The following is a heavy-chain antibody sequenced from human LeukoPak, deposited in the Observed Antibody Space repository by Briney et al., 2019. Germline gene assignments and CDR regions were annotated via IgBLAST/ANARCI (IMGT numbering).Heavy chain of an antibody. CDR1: EYTFTGYY. Sequence: GASVKVSCKASEYTFTGYYIHWVRQAPGQGLEGMGWINPNSGGTNYAQKFQARVTMTRDTSISTAYMELSRLRSDDTAVFYCARSRGSYSKRDYFDYWGQGTLVTVPS. J-gene: IGHJ4*02. V-gene: IGHV1-2*02. D-gene: IGHD1-26*01. CDR3: ARSRGSYSKRDYFDY. CDR2: INPNSGGT.